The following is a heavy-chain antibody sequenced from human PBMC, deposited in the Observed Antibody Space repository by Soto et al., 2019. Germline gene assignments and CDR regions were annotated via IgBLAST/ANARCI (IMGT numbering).Heavy chain of an antibody. D-gene: IGHD1-26*01. Sequence: ASVKVSCKASGYTFTGYYMHWVRQAPGQGLEWMGWINPNSGGTNYAQKFQGWVTMTRDTSISTAYMELSRLRSDDTAVYSCARGGVGSGSYYAFDIWGQGTMVTVSS. J-gene: IGHJ3*02. CDR1: GYTFTGYY. CDR2: INPNSGGT. CDR3: ARGGVGSGSYYAFDI. V-gene: IGHV1-2*04.